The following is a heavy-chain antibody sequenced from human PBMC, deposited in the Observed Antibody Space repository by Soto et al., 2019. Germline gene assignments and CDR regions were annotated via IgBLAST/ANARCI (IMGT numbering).Heavy chain of an antibody. J-gene: IGHJ6*02. CDR1: TFTFSSYA. Sequence: PGGSLRLSCAVSTFTFSSYAMHWVRQAPGKGLEWVAVISYDGSNQYYADSVKGRFTISRDDSKNTLYLQMSSLRADDTALYYCVRGRGVVSVVAAPFYYYAMDVWGQGTTVTVSS. V-gene: IGHV3-30-3*01. CDR3: VRGRGVVSVVAAPFYYYAMDV. CDR2: ISYDGSNQ. D-gene: IGHD2-15*01.